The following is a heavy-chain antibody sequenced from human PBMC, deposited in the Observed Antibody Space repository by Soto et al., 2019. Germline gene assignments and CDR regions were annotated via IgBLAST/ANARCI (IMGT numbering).Heavy chain of an antibody. CDR3: ARGVVRRVIIQHTSLFDY. D-gene: IGHD3-10*01. CDR1: GGSFSGYY. Sequence: SETLSLTCAVYGGSFSGYYWSWIRQSPGKGLQWIGEITDRGSTNYTPSLKRRVTISVDTSKDQFSLKMTSVTAADTAVYYCARGVVRRVIIQHTSLFDYWGLGTSVTVSS. CDR2: ITDRGST. V-gene: IGHV4-34*01. J-gene: IGHJ4*02.